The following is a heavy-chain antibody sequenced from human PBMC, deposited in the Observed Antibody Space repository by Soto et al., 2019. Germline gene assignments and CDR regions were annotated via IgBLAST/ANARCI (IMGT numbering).Heavy chain of an antibody. J-gene: IGHJ4*02. V-gene: IGHV3-23*01. CDR1: GFAFNDFA. CDR2: ISGSGDKT. CDR3: AKGASHAPFEK. Sequence: GGSLRLSCAASGFAFNDFAMNWVRQAPGKGPEWLSTISGSGDKTFHGDSVKGRFNISRDNSNNKMFLQMNSLRAEDTAIYYCAKGASHAPFEKWGRGTLVTVSS.